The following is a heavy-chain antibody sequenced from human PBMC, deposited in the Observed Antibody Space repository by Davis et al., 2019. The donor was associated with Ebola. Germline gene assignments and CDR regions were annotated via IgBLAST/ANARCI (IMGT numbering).Heavy chain of an antibody. V-gene: IGHV1-3*01. CDR1: GYTFTSYA. CDR2: INAGNGNT. D-gene: IGHD6-19*01. CDR3: ARGEQWLTFDY. Sequence: ASVKVSCKASGYTFTSYAMHWVRQAPGQRLEWMGWINAGNGNTKYSQKFQGRVTITRDTSASTAYMELGSLRSEDTAVYYCARGEQWLTFDYWGQGTLVTVSS. J-gene: IGHJ4*02.